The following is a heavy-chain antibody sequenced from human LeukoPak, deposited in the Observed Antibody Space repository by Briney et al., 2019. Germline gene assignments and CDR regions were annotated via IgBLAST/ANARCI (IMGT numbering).Heavy chain of an antibody. Sequence: PSETLSLTCTVSGGSISSGSYYWSWIRQPAGKGLEWIGRIYTSGSTNYNPSLKSRVTISVDTSKNQFSLKLSSVTAADTAVYYCARETPTVTAGFYYYYYMDVWGKGTTVTISS. CDR1: GGSISSGSYY. V-gene: IGHV4-61*02. CDR3: ARETPTVTAGFYYYYYMDV. D-gene: IGHD4-11*01. J-gene: IGHJ6*03. CDR2: IYTSGST.